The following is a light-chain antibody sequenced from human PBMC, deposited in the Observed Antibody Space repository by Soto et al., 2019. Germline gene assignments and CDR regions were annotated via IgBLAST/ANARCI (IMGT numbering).Light chain of an antibody. CDR2: EVS. Sequence: QSVLTQPASVSGSPGQSITISCAGTSSDIGGYNYGSWYQQHPGKAPKVMIYEVSNRPSGVSNRLSGSKSGNTASLTISGRQAEDEADYYCSSYSSSSTLYFFGSGTKVIVL. CDR1: SSDIGGYNY. V-gene: IGLV2-14*01. CDR3: SSYSSSSTLYF. J-gene: IGLJ1*01.